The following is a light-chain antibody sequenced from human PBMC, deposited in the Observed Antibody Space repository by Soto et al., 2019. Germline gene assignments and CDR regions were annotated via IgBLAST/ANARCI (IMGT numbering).Light chain of an antibody. V-gene: IGKV3-15*01. J-gene: IGKJ1*01. CDR2: GAS. Sequence: VVMTQSPATLSVSLGERATLSCRASQTVNTNLAWYQQKPGQAPRLLVYGASTRATGIPTRFSGSGSGTEFTLTINSLQSEDLAIYYCQQYFNWWTFGQGTKVDIK. CDR1: QTVNTN. CDR3: QQYFNWWT.